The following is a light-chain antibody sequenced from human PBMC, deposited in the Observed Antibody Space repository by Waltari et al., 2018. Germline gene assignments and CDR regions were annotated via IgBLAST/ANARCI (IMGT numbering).Light chain of an antibody. V-gene: IGKV1-5*03. J-gene: IGKJ1*01. Sequence: DIQVTQSPSTLSASIGDRVTITCRASQSLSDWLAWYQQKPGRAPKLLIHRASYLETGVPSRFSGSGSGTEFTLTISSLQPDDSATYFCQQYNTYWETFGQGTKVEIK. CDR2: RAS. CDR3: QQYNTYWET. CDR1: QSLSDW.